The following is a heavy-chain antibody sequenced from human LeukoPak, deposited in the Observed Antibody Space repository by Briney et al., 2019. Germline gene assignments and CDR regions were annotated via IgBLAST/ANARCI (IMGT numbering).Heavy chain of an antibody. Sequence: PSETLSLTCTVSGGSISSYYWSWIRQPPGKGLGWIGYIYYSGSTNYNPSLKSRVTMSVDTSKNQFSLKLSSVTAADTAVYYCAREWAASVDYWGQGTLVTVSS. CDR2: IYYSGST. CDR1: GGSISSYY. CDR3: AREWAASVDY. D-gene: IGHD6-13*01. J-gene: IGHJ4*02. V-gene: IGHV4-59*12.